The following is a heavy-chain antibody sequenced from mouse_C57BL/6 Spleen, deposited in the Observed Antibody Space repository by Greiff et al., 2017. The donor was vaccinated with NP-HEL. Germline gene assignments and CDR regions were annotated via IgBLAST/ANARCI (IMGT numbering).Heavy chain of an antibody. D-gene: IGHD1-1*01. CDR1: GYSITSGYY. Sequence: EESGPGLVKPSQSLSLTCSVTGYSITSGYYWNWIRQFPGNKLEWMGYISYDGSNNYNPSLKNRISITRDTSKNQFFLKLNSVTTEDTATYYCAREDYGSLDYWGQGTTLTVSS. J-gene: IGHJ2*01. CDR3: AREDYGSLDY. CDR2: ISYDGSN. V-gene: IGHV3-6*01.